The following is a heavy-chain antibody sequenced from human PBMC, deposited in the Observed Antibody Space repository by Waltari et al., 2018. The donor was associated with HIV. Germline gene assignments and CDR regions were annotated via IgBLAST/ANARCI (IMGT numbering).Heavy chain of an antibody. CDR2: INPSGGTT. CDR1: GYTFTSYY. Sequence: QLQLVQSGAEVKKPGASVKVSCQASGYTFTSYYIHLVRQDPGQGLEWMGIINPSGGTTRYAQKFQGRVTMTRDTSTRTVYMELSSLRSEDTAVYYCARDEGGGEYNDFWSGLDYYGMDVWGQGTTVTVSS. V-gene: IGHV1-46*01. D-gene: IGHD3-3*01. CDR3: ARDEGGGEYNDFWSGLDYYGMDV. J-gene: IGHJ6*02.